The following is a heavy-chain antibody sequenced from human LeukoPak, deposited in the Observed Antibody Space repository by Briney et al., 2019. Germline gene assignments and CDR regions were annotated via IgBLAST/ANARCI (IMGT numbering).Heavy chain of an antibody. CDR2: ISAYNGNT. V-gene: IGHV1-18*01. J-gene: IGHJ4*02. CDR1: GYTFTSYG. CDR3: ARDSARPYGSGSHYKRFDY. Sequence: ASVKVSCKASGYTFTSYGISWVRQAPGQGLEWMGWISAYNGNTNYAQTLQGRVTMTTDTSTSTAYMELRSLRSDDTDVYYCARDSARPYGSGSHYKRFDYWGQGTLVTVSS. D-gene: IGHD3-10*01.